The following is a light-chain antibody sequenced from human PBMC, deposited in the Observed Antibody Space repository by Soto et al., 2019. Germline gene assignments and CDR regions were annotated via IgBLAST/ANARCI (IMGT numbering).Light chain of an antibody. CDR3: HQYGSSPQT. CDR1: QSVSSSY. J-gene: IGKJ2*01. V-gene: IGKV3-20*01. CDR2: GAS. Sequence: EIVLTQSPGTLSLSPGERATLSCRASQSVSSSYLAWYQQKPGQAPRRLIYGASTRATGIPDRFSGSGSGTDFTLTISRLEPEDFAVYYCHQYGSSPQTFGQGTKLEIK.